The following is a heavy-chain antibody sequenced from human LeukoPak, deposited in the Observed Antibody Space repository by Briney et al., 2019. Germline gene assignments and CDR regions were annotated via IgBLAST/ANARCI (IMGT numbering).Heavy chain of an antibody. D-gene: IGHD6-13*01. Sequence: PSETLSLTCTVSSGSISTSNYYWGWVRQPPGKALEWIGNIFYSGSTYYSPSLKSRVTISLDTSRNQFSLKLSSVTAADTAVYYCARYSSSWYLFDYWGQGTLVTVSS. CDR1: SGSISTSNYY. V-gene: IGHV4-39*07. CDR3: ARYSSSWYLFDY. J-gene: IGHJ4*02. CDR2: IFYSGST.